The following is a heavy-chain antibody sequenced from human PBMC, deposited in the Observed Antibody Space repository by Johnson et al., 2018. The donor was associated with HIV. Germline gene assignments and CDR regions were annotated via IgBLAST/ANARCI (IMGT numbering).Heavy chain of an antibody. V-gene: IGHV3-30-3*01. Sequence: VQLLESGGGVVPPGRSLRLSCAASGFTFSSYAMHWVRQAPGKGLEWVAVISYDGSNKYYADSVKGRFTISRDNSKNTLYLQMNSLRVEDTAVYYCVRDKSTRIVVVPNDAFDIWGQGTMVTVSS. J-gene: IGHJ3*02. D-gene: IGHD3-22*01. CDR3: VRDKSTRIVVVPNDAFDI. CDR1: GFTFSSYA. CDR2: ISYDGSNK.